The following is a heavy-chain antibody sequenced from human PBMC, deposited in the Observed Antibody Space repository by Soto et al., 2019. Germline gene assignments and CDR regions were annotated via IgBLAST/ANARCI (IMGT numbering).Heavy chain of an antibody. D-gene: IGHD2-2*02. CDR3: ARHGAIVVVPAAIRGVNYYYGMDV. V-gene: IGHV5-10-1*01. Sequence: LGESLKISCKGSGYSFTSYWISWVRQMPGKGLEWMGRIDPSDSYTNYSPSFQGHVTISADKSISTAYLQWSSLKASDTAMYYCARHGAIVVVPAAIRGVNYYYGMDVWGQGTTVTVSS. J-gene: IGHJ6*02. CDR2: IDPSDSYT. CDR1: GYSFTSYW.